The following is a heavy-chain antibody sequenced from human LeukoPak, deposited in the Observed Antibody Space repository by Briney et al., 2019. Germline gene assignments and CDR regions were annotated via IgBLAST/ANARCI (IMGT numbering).Heavy chain of an antibody. CDR1: GGSISSYY. CDR2: IYSTGST. D-gene: IGHD3-10*01. V-gene: IGHV4-4*07. J-gene: IGHJ4*02. CDR3: ARVSVRGYYFDY. Sequence: PSETLSLTCTVSGGSISSYYWSWIRQPAGEGLEWIGHIYSTGSTNYNPSLKSRVTLSVDRSKNQFSLRLNSVTAADTAVYYCARVSVRGYYFDYWGQGTLVTVSS.